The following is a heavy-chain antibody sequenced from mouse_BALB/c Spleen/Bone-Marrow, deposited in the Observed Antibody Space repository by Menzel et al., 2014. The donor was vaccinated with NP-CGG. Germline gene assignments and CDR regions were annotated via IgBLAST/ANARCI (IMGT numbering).Heavy chain of an antibody. Sequence: EESGGGLVTPGTPLTLTCTASGFTISSYAMGWFRQAPGKGLEWIGIISDDRTWYASWVKGRFIISKTSTTVDLKMTSPTTEDTATYFCARDPGLDIDDLWGQGTLVTVS. V-gene: IGHV5-6-5*01. J-gene: IGHJ3*02. D-gene: IGHD2-4*01. CDR2: ISDDRT. CDR3: ARDPGLDIDDL. CDR1: GFTISSYA.